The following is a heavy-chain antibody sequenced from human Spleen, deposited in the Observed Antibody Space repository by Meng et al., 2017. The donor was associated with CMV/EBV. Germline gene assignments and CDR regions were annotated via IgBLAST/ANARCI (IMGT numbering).Heavy chain of an antibody. D-gene: IGHD2-21*01. CDR2: IRYDGSNK. V-gene: IGHV3-30*02. CDR3: ARRGDFSVVPGSYGMGV. CDR1: GFTFSNYG. Sequence: GGSLRLSCAASGFTFSNYGMHWVRQAPGKGLEWVAFIRYDGSNKYYADSVKGRFTISRDNSKNTLYLDVNSLRAEDTAIYYCARRGDFSVVPGSYGMGVWGQGTTVTVSS. J-gene: IGHJ6*02.